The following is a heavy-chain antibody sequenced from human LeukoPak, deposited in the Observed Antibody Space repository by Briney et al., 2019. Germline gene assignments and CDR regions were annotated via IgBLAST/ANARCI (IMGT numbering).Heavy chain of an antibody. CDR3: ASRGSGYGYFQH. D-gene: IGHD5-12*01. J-gene: IGHJ1*01. Sequence: SETLSLTCTVSGGSISSYYWSWIRQPPGKGLEWIGYIYYSGSTNYNPSLKSRVTISVDTSKNQFSLKLSSVTAAHTAVYYCASRGSGYGYFQHWGQGTLVTVSS. V-gene: IGHV4-59*01. CDR2: IYYSGST. CDR1: GGSISSYY.